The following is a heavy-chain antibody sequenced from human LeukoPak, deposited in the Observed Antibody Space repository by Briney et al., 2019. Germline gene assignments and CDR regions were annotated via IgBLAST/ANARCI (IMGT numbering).Heavy chain of an antibody. Sequence: GGSLRLSGSASGFTFSSYAMIWLRQAPGNGLEGFSAICGSGGSTYYADSVKGRFTISRDNSKNTMYLQMNSLRAEDTAVYYCAKFGDYGGNSGLSYFDYWGQGTLVTVSS. CDR2: ICGSGGST. D-gene: IGHD4-23*01. J-gene: IGHJ4*02. CDR3: AKFGDYGGNSGLSYFDY. V-gene: IGHV3-23*01. CDR1: GFTFSSYA.